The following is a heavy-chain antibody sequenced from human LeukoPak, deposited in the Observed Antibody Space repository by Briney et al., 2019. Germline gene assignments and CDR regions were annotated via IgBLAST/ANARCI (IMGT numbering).Heavy chain of an antibody. V-gene: IGHV3-72*01. J-gene: IGHJ4*02. CDR3: ARVRDSDGYSYDY. CDR1: GFTFSDHY. D-gene: IGHD3-22*01. Sequence: GGSLRLSCAASGFTFSDHYMDWVRQAPGKGLEWVGRIRKKVNGYTTEYAASVKGRFTISRDDSKILLYLQMNSLKTEDTALYYCARVRDSDGYSYDYWGQGTLVTVSS. CDR2: IRKKVNGYTT.